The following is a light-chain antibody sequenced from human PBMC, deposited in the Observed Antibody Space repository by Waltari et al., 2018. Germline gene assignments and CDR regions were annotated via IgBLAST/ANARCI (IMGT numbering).Light chain of an antibody. Sequence: DIQMTQSPSTLSTFVGHSVTITCRASQNTNIWLAWYQQKTGKAPRLLIYKSSILQSGVPSRFSGSASGTEFNLTISSLQPDDFATYYCQQYDRHSFSFGQGTRLDLK. J-gene: IGKJ2*03. CDR2: KSS. V-gene: IGKV1-5*03. CDR3: QQYDRHSFS. CDR1: QNTNIW.